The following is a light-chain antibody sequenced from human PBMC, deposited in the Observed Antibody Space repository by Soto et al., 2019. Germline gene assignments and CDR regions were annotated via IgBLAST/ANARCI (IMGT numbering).Light chain of an antibody. CDR1: QSITSW. Sequence: DIQMTQSPSTLSASVGDRVTITCRASQSITSWLAWYQQKPGKAPKLLIYKASILESGVPSRFSGSGSGKDFPLTISSLQPDDFATYYCQHCNTYWTFGQGTKVEIK. CDR2: KAS. CDR3: QHCNTYWT. V-gene: IGKV1-5*03. J-gene: IGKJ1*01.